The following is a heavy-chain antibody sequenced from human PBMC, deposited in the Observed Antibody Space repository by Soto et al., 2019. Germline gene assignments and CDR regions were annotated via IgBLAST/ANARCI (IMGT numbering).Heavy chain of an antibody. V-gene: IGHV1-69*12. CDR3: ASHTGSSPEGRYYYDMDV. D-gene: IGHD1-26*01. J-gene: IGHJ6*02. Sequence: QVQLVQSGAEVKKPGSSVKVSCKASGGTFSSYAISWVRQAPGQGLGWMGGIIPIFGTADYAQTFQGRVTITADDSTSTAYMELSSLRSEDTAVYYCASHTGSSPEGRYYYDMDVWGQGTTVTVSS. CDR1: GGTFSSYA. CDR2: IIPIFGTA.